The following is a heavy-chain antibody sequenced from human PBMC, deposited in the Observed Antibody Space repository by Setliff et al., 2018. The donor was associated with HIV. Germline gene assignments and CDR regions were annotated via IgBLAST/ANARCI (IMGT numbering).Heavy chain of an antibody. CDR2: ISPYSGHT. D-gene: IGHD3-10*01. V-gene: IGHV1-18*01. CDR1: GYTFTTYD. CDR3: ATRPPGVHGFSI. Sequence: ASVKVSCKASGYTFTTYDITWVRQAPGQGLEWLGWISPYSGHTNFAQKFQGRVTMTTDTATSTAYMEVRSLRSDDTAVYYCATRPPGVHGFSIWGQGTMVTV. J-gene: IGHJ3*02.